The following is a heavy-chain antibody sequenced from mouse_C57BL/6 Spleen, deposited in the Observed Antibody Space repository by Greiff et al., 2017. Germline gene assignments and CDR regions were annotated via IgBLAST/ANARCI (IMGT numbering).Heavy chain of an antibody. V-gene: IGHV1-50*01. CDR1: GYTFTSYW. Sequence: QVQLQQSGAELVKPGASVKLSCKASGYTFTSYWMQWVKQRPGQGLEWIGEIDPSDSYTNYNQKFKGKATLTVDTSSSTAYMQLSSLTSEDSAVYYCARSRAVVAPDAMGYWGQGTSVTVSS. CDR3: ARSRAVVAPDAMGY. CDR2: IDPSDSYT. J-gene: IGHJ4*01. D-gene: IGHD1-1*01.